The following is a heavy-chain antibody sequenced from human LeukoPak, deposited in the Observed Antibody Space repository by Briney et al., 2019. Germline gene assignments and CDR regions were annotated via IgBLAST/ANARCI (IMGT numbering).Heavy chain of an antibody. CDR2: INPNSGGT. J-gene: IGHJ5*02. CDR1: GYTFNGYY. Sequence: ASVKVSCKASGYTFNGYYIHWVRQAPGQGLEWMGWINPNSGGTNYAQKFQGRVTMTRDTSISTAYMELSRLTSDDTAVYYCARAGGRSWFDPRGQGTLVTVSS. CDR3: ARAGGRSWFDP. V-gene: IGHV1-2*02.